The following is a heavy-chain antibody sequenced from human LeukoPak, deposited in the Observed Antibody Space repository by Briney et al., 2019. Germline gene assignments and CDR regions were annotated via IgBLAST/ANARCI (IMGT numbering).Heavy chain of an antibody. Sequence: GGSLRLSCAASEFTFSDVWMGWVRQAPGKGLEWVGRIKSKTDDRTIGFVAAVKGRFTISRGDSKNTVFLQMNSLKTEDTAMYYCTTSLTYRSGYYTGIDSWGHGTLVTVSS. J-gene: IGHJ5*01. V-gene: IGHV3-15*01. CDR1: EFTFSDVW. CDR2: IKSKTDDRTI. CDR3: TTSLTYRSGYYTGIDS. D-gene: IGHD3-3*01.